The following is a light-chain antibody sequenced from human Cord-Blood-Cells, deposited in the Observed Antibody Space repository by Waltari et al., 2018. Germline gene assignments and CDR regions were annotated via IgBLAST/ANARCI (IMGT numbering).Light chain of an antibody. CDR3: SSYTSSSTYV. V-gene: IGLV2-14*01. J-gene: IGLJ1*01. CDR1: SSDVGGYNY. Sequence: QSALTQPASVSGSPGQSITISCTGTSSDVGGYNYVSWYQQHPGKAPKLMIYDVSNRPSGGSNRFSGSKSGNTASLTISGLQAEDEADYYCSSYTSSSTYVVGTGTKVTVL. CDR2: DVS.